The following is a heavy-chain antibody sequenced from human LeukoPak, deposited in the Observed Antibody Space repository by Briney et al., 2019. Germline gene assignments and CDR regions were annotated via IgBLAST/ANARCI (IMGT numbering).Heavy chain of an antibody. Sequence: GGPLRLSCAASGFSFSSYSMNWVRQAPGKGLECVTYISSSSGTIYYADSVKGRFTISRDNAINSVYLQMNSLRAEDTAVYYCARNGYCSGISCYASNWFDPWGQGTLVTVSS. CDR1: GFSFSSYS. CDR2: ISSSSGTI. J-gene: IGHJ5*02. D-gene: IGHD2-2*03. CDR3: ARNGYCSGISCYASNWFDP. V-gene: IGHV3-48*01.